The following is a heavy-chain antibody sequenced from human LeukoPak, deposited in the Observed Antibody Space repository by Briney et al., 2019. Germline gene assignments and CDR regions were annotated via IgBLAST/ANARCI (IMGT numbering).Heavy chain of an antibody. D-gene: IGHD4-17*01. J-gene: IGHJ4*02. V-gene: IGHV4-59*01. CDR1: GGSISSYY. Sequence: SETLSLTCTVSGGSISSYYWSWIRQPPGKGLEWIGYIYYSGSTNYNPSLKSRVTISVDTSKNRFSLKLSSVTAADTAVYYCARVRFHPPDFDYWGQGTLVTVSS. CDR3: ARVRFHPPDFDY. CDR2: IYYSGST.